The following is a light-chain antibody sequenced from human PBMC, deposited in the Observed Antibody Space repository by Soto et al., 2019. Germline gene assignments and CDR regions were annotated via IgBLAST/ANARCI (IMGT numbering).Light chain of an antibody. J-gene: IGKJ4*01. Sequence: EIVMTQSPATLSVSPGERATLSCRASQSVSNNLAWYQQKPAQAPTLLIYHASTGATGIPARFSGSGSGTELTLTISSVQSEDVAVYYCQQDNEWPLTFGGGTKVEIK. CDR2: HAS. CDR3: QQDNEWPLT. V-gene: IGKV3-15*01. CDR1: QSVSNN.